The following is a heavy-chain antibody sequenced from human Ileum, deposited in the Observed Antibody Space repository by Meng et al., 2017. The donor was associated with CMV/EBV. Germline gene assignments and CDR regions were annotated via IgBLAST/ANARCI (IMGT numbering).Heavy chain of an antibody. J-gene: IGHJ6*02. CDR3: ARVESRSGCYYHGMDV. D-gene: IGHD6-19*01. V-gene: IGHV1-8*01. Sequence: ASVKVSCKASGYSFTNYDINWVRQATGQGLEWMGWVNPKSGYTGYGQKFQGRVTVTRNISISTAYMELSSLTSEDTAVYYCARVESRSGCYYHGMDVWGQGTTVTVSS. CDR1: GYSFTNYD. CDR2: VNPKSGYT.